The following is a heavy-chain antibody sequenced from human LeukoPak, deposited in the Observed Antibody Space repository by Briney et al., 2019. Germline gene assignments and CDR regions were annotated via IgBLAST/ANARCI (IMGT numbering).Heavy chain of an antibody. Sequence: GGSLRLSCSVSGFTFSSYTMHCVRQAPGKGLEYVSSININGGRTYYADSVKGRFTVSRDNSKNTLCLQMNSLRAEDTAVYYCARDSPFDYCDSSDFDYWGQGTLVTVSS. D-gene: IGHD3-22*01. CDR1: GFTFSSYT. V-gene: IGHV3-64*04. CDR2: ININGGRT. J-gene: IGHJ4*02. CDR3: ARDSPFDYCDSSDFDY.